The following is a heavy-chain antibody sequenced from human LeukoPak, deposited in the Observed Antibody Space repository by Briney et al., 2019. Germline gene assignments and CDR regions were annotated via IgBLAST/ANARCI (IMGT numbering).Heavy chain of an antibody. V-gene: IGHV3-7*01. D-gene: IGHD6-13*01. J-gene: IGHJ4*02. CDR3: ARAGSSWYYFDY. Sequence: QTGGSLRLSCAASGFTFSSYWMSWVRQAPGKGLEWVANIKEDGSEKYYVDSLKGRFTISRDNAKNSLYLQMNSLRAEDTAVYYCARAGSSWYYFDYWGQGTLVTVSS. CDR2: IKEDGSEK. CDR1: GFTFSSYW.